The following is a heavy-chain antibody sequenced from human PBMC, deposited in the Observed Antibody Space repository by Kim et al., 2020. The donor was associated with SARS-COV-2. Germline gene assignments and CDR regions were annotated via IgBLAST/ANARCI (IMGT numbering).Heavy chain of an antibody. D-gene: IGHD2-21*02. CDR1: GFTFSSYA. J-gene: IGHJ4*02. CDR3: AKDLLLAYCGGDCYTGAFDY. Sequence: GGSLRLSCAASGFTFSSYAMSWVRQAPGKGLEWVSAISGSGGSTYYADSVKGRFTISRDNSKNTLYLQMNSLRAEDTAVYYCAKDLLLAYCGGDCYTGAFDYWGQGTLVTVSS. CDR2: ISGSGGST. V-gene: IGHV3-23*01.